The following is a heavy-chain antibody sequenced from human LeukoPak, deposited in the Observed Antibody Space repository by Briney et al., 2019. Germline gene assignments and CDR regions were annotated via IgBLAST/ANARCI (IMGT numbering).Heavy chain of an antibody. CDR3: AVVPRRSCGSGSYFPDY. CDR2: ISGSGGST. V-gene: IGHV3-23*01. D-gene: IGHD3-10*01. CDR1: GFTFSGYA. J-gene: IGHJ4*02. Sequence: GGSLRLSCAASGFTFSGYAMSWVRQAPGKGLEWVSAISGSGGSTYYADSVKGRFTISRDNSKNTLYLQMNSLRAEDTAVYYCAVVPRRSCGSGSYFPDYWGQGTLVTVSS.